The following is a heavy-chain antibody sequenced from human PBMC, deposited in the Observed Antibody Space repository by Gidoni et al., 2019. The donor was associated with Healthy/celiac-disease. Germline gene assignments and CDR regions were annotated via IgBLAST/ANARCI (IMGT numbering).Heavy chain of an antibody. CDR2: IWYDGSNK. Sequence: QVQLVESGGGVVQPGRSLRLSCAASGLHFSGECLAWVRRAPGKGLEVVAVIWYDGSNKYYADAVKGRLTISRDNSKNTLYLQMNSLRAEDTAVYYCARDRVGYCGGDCHDRYYYYGMDVWGQGTTVTVSS. CDR1: GLHFSGEC. D-gene: IGHD2-21*02. CDR3: ARDRVGYCGGDCHDRYYYYGMDV. V-gene: IGHV3-33*01. J-gene: IGHJ6*02.